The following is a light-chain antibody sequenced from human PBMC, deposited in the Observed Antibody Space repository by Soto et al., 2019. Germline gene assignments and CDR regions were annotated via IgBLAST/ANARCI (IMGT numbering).Light chain of an antibody. CDR3: QQRSNWPPT. CDR2: DAS. Sequence: EIALTQSPATLSLSPGERATLSCRASQSVTSYLAWYQQKPGQAPRLLIYDASNRATGIPARFSGSGSGTDFTLTISSLEPEDFAFYYCQQRSNWPPTFGQGTKV. J-gene: IGKJ1*01. V-gene: IGKV3-11*01. CDR1: QSVTSY.